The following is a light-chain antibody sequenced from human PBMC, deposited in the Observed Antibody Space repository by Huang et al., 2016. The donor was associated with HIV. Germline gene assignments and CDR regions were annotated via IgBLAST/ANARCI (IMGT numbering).Light chain of an antibody. J-gene: IGKJ4*01. Sequence: EIVMTQSPATLSVSPGQSVTLSCRANRSVSTNLAWYQQRHGHAPRLLIYGSSTRAPGIPARFSGSGSGTDFSLTISSLQSEDFALYYCHQYNNWLLSFGGGTRV. V-gene: IGKV3-15*01. CDR2: GSS. CDR3: HQYNNWLLS. CDR1: RSVSTN.